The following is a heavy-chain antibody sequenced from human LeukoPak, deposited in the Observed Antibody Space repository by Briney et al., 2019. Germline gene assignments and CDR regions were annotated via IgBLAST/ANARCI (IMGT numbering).Heavy chain of an antibody. Sequence: GGSLRLSCAASGFTFSSYGMHWVRQAPGKGREWVAVISYDGSNKYYVDSVKGRFTISRDNSKNTLYLQMNSLRAEDTAVYYGAKDAMYSSGSTPDYWGEGTLVTVSS. CDR3: AKDAMYSSGSTPDY. CDR2: ISYDGSNK. D-gene: IGHD6-19*01. J-gene: IGHJ4*02. V-gene: IGHV3-30*18. CDR1: GFTFSSYG.